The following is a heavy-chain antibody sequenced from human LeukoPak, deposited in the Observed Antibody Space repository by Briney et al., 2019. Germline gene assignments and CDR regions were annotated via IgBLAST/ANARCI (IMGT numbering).Heavy chain of an antibody. J-gene: IGHJ4*02. D-gene: IGHD6-13*01. CDR3: ARRDRYTWYSFDY. CDR1: GDSFTSYW. Sequence: GESLKISCKGSGDSFTSYWISWVRQMPGKGLEWMGRIDPSDSYTNYSPSFQGHVTMSVDESISTAYLQWSSLKASDTAMFYCARRDRYTWYSFDYWGQGTLVTVSS. V-gene: IGHV5-10-1*01. CDR2: IDPSDSYT.